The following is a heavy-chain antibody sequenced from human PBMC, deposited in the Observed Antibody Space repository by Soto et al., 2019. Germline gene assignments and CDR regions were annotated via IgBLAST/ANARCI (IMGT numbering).Heavy chain of an antibody. D-gene: IGHD3-22*01. CDR1: VGSFSGYY. Sequence: SETLSLTCAFYVGSFSGYYWSCIRHPPGKWLEWIGEINHSGSTNYNPSLKSRVTISVDTSKNQFSLKLSSVTAADTAVYYCARAGYTYYYDSSGITPTEGGMDVWGQGTTVTVSS. V-gene: IGHV4-34*01. J-gene: IGHJ6*02. CDR3: ARAGYTYYYDSSGITPTEGGMDV. CDR2: INHSGST.